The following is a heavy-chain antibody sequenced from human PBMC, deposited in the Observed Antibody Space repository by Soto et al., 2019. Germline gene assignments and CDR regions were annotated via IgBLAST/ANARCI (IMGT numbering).Heavy chain of an antibody. CDR2: IKSKTDGGTT. D-gene: IGHD2-15*01. CDR1: GFTFSNAW. Sequence: GGSLRLSCAASGFTFSNAWMSWVRQAPGKGLEWVGRIKSKTDGGTTDYAAPVKGRFTISRDDSKNTLYLQMNSLKTEDTAVYYCTTDVVAAYVNYHYYYGMDVWGQGTTVTVSS. J-gene: IGHJ6*02. V-gene: IGHV3-15*01. CDR3: TTDVVAAYVNYHYYYGMDV.